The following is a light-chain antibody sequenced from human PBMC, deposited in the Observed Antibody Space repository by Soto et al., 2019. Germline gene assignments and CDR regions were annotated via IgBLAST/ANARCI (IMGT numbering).Light chain of an antibody. Sequence: IVMTQSPATLSLFPGERATLSCRASLNIRNNLAWYQQKPGQAPRLLIYGASTRATGIPARFSGSGSGTEFTLTIGSLQSEDFAVYYCQKHHDWLPWTFGQGTKVEIK. CDR3: QKHHDWLPWT. CDR2: GAS. J-gene: IGKJ1*01. V-gene: IGKV3-15*01. CDR1: LNIRNN.